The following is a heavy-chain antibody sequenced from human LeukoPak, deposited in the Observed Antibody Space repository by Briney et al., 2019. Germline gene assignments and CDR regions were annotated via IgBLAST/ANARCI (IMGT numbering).Heavy chain of an antibody. Sequence: GGSLRLSCAASGFTFSNYGMHWVRQAPGQGLEWVDNIKQDGSEKYYVHSVKGRFTISRDNAKNTLYLQMNRLRAEDTAVYYCAREGGEMATMPYWGQGTLVTVSS. CDR2: IKQDGSEK. CDR3: AREGGEMATMPY. CDR1: GFTFSNYG. V-gene: IGHV3-7*01. D-gene: IGHD5-24*01. J-gene: IGHJ4*02.